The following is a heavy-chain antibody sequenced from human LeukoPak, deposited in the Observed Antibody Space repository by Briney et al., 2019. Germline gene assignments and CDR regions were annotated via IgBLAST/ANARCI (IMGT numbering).Heavy chain of an antibody. V-gene: IGHV1-46*01. CDR1: GYTFTGYY. CDR3: ARGDSGYGDYEESGMRDAFDI. CDR2: INPSGGST. J-gene: IGHJ3*02. Sequence: GASVKVSCKASGYTFTGYYMHWVRQAPGQGLEWMGIINPSGGSTSYAQKFQGRVTMTRDMSTSTVYMELSSLRSEDTAVYYCARGDSGYGDYEESGMRDAFDIWGQGTMVTVSS. D-gene: IGHD4-17*01.